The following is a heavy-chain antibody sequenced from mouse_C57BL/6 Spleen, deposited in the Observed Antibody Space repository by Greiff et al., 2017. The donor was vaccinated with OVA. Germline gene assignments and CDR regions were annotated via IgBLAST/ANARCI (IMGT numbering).Heavy chain of an antibody. CDR3: ARHPPYYDYDYWYFDV. J-gene: IGHJ1*03. CDR1: GFTFSSYG. D-gene: IGHD2-4*01. Sequence: EVKVVESGGDLVKPGGSLKLSCAASGFTFSSYGMSWVRQTPDKRLEWVATISSGGSYTYYPDSVKGRFTISRDNAKNTLYLQMSSLKSEDTAMYYCARHPPYYDYDYWYFDVWGTGTTVTVSS. CDR2: ISSGGSYT. V-gene: IGHV5-6*01.